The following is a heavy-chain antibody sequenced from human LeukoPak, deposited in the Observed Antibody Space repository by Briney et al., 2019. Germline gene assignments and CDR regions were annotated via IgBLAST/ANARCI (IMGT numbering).Heavy chain of an antibody. J-gene: IGHJ4*02. CDR3: AYRNNFEY. CDR1: GFSFSGHW. V-gene: IGHV3-7*05. D-gene: IGHD1-26*01. CDR2: IKADGSEK. Sequence: GGSLRLSCAASGFSFSGHWMNWVRQPPGKGLEWVANIKADGSEKYYVDSVKGRFTISRDDAKRTVDLQMDNLRAEDTAIYYCAYRNNFEYWGQGALVTVSS.